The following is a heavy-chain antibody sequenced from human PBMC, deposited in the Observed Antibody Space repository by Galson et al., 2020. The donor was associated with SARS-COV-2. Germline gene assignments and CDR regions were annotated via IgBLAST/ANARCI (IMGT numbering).Heavy chain of an antibody. V-gene: IGHV3-30*03. CDR3: VRNGGVFAFPSQPYLHS. CDR1: GFTFNNYG. D-gene: IGHD2-8*01. Sequence: GGSLRLSCEASGFTFNNYGMQWVRQAPGKGLEWVASISYEGSIKDFADFVKGRFYISRDSSKKMVYLQMNSLRTEDSAVYYCVRNGGVFAFPSQPYLHSWGQGTLVTVSS. CDR2: ISYEGSIK. J-gene: IGHJ4*02.